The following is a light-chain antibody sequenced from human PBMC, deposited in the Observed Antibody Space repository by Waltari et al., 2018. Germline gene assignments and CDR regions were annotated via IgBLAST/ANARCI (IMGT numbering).Light chain of an antibody. CDR1: QSFGRS. V-gene: IGKV3-20*01. CDR3: QKYGTRPAT. CDR2: DAS. J-gene: IGKJ1*01. Sequence: EIVLTQSPASLSLSPGDRATLSCRASQSFGRSLAWYQQRPGQAPMLLIYDASSRATGIPDRVSGSGSGTDFSLTISRLEPEDFAVYYCQKYGTRPATFGQGTKVEVK.